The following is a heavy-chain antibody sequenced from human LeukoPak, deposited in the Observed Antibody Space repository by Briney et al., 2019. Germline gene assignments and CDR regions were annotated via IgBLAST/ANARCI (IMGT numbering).Heavy chain of an antibody. CDR1: GFTSSAYD. D-gene: IGHD2-2*01. V-gene: IGHV3-13*04. CDR3: VRAAMPYIINGRRFDY. J-gene: IGHJ4*02. CDR2: SGTVGDT. Sequence: GGSLRLSCAASGFTSSAYDMHWVRQITGGGLEWVSTSGTVGDTFYSDSVKGRFTISRGNAKNSVHLQMNSLRVEDSAIYFCVRAAMPYIINGRRFDYWGQGTLVTVSS.